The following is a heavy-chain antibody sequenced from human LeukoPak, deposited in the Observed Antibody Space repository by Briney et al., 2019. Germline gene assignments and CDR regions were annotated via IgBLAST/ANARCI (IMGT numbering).Heavy chain of an antibody. D-gene: IGHD2-15*01. CDR2: INPNSGGT. CDR1: GYTFTGYY. CDR3: ARAVGYCSGGSCYYPYGMDV. V-gene: IGHV1-2*04. J-gene: IGHJ6*04. Sequence: ASVKVSCKASGYTFTGYYMHWVRQAPGQGLEWMGWINPNSGGTNYAQKFQGWVTMTRDTSISTAYMEPSRLRSDDTAVYYCARAVGYCSGGSCYYPYGMDVWGKGTTVTVSS.